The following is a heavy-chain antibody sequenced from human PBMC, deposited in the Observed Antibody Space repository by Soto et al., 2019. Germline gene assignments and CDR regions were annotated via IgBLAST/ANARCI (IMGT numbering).Heavy chain of an antibody. D-gene: IGHD3-16*01. CDR2: ISGSGGST. Sequence: GGSLRLFCAASGFTFSSYAMSWVRQAPGKGLEWVSAISGSGGSTYYADSVKGRFTISRDNTKSSLSLQMNSLTVDDTGVYYCVRGYNDGSDDFGHWGQGVLVTVSS. J-gene: IGHJ4*02. CDR1: GFTFSSYA. V-gene: IGHV3-23*01. CDR3: VRGYNDGSDDFGH.